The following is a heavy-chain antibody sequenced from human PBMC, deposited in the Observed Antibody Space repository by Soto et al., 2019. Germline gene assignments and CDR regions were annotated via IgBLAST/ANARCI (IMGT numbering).Heavy chain of an antibody. J-gene: IGHJ4*02. D-gene: IGHD5-18*01. Sequence: EVQLEESGGALVQPGRSLRLSCAASGFTFDDYAMHWVRPVLGNGLEWVSSISWNSGNIGYADSVKGRFTTSRDNAKNSLYLQMNSLRPEDTALYYCVRSKGGYSYGTPFDYWGQGTLVTVSS. V-gene: IGHV3-9*01. CDR1: GFTFDDYA. CDR3: VRSKGGYSYGTPFDY. CDR2: ISWNSGNI.